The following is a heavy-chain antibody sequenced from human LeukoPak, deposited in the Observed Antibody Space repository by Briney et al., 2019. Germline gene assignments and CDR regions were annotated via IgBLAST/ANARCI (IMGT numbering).Heavy chain of an antibody. CDR3: ARSRITMVRGELGAFDI. CDR2: IGTAGDT. J-gene: IGHJ3*02. D-gene: IGHD3-10*01. V-gene: IGHV3-13*01. Sequence: GGSLRLSCAASGFTFSSHDMHWVRQATGKGLEWVSAIGTAGDTYYPGSVKGRFTISRENAKNSLYLQMNSLRAGDTAVYYCARSRITMVRGELGAFDIWGQGTMVTVSS. CDR1: GFTFSSHD.